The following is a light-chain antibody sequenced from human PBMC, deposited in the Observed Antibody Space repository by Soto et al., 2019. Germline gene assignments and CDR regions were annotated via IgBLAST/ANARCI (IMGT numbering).Light chain of an antibody. Sequence: QSVLTQPASVSGSPRQSITISCTGTSRDVGSYNYVSWYQQHPGKAPKLMIYDVSNRPSGVSNRFSGSKSGNTASLTISGLQAEDEADYYCSSYTSSSLLLFGGGTKVTVL. CDR1: SRDVGSYNY. V-gene: IGLV2-14*01. J-gene: IGLJ2*01. CDR2: DVS. CDR3: SSYTSSSLLL.